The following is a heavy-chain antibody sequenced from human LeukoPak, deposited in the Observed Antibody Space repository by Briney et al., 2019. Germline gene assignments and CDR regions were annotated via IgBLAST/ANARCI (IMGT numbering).Heavy chain of an antibody. CDR3: ARGLVGYSYGA. J-gene: IGHJ4*02. D-gene: IGHD5-18*01. CDR2: IYHSGST. V-gene: IGHV4-38-2*01. CDR1: GYSISSGYY. Sequence: PSETLSLTCAVSGYSISSGYYWGWIRQPPGKGLEWIGSIYHSGSTYYNPSLKSRVTISVDTSKNQFSLKLSSVTAADTAVYYCARGLVGYSYGAWGQGTLVTVSS.